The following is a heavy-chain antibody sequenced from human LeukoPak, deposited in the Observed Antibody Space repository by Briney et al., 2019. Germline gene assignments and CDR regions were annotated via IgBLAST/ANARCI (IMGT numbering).Heavy chain of an antibody. V-gene: IGHV4-59*01. D-gene: IGHD2-2*01. J-gene: IGHJ6*03. CDR1: GGSISSYY. CDR2: IYYSGST. CDR3: ARGRTDIVVVPAVTLDYYYYMDV. Sequence: SETLSLTCTVSGGSISSYYWSWIRQPPGKGLEWIGYIYYSGSTNYNPSLKSRVTISVDTSKNQFSLKLSSVTAADTAVYYCARGRTDIVVVPAVTLDYYYYMDVWGKGTTVTVSS.